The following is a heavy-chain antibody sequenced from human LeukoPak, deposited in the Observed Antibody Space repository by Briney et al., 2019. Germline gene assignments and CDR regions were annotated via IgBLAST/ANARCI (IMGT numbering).Heavy chain of an antibody. D-gene: IGHD3-10*01. Sequence: ASVKVSCKASGGTFSSYAISWVRQAPGQGLEWMGRIIPIFGTANYAQKFQGRVTITTDESTSTAYMELSSLRSEDTAVYYCPIIFRYGVDYWGLGTLVNVSS. CDR1: GGTFSSYA. V-gene: IGHV1-69*05. CDR2: IIPIFGTA. CDR3: PIIFRYGVDY. J-gene: IGHJ4*02.